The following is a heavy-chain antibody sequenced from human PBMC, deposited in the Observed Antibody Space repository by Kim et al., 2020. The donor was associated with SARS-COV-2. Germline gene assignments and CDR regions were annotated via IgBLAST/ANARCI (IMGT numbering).Heavy chain of an antibody. D-gene: IGHD3-22*01. CDR3: AKGRGYMTD. CDR1: GFTFSSYG. V-gene: IGHV3-33*06. J-gene: IGHJ4*02. CDR2: IWYDGSNK. Sequence: LSLTCAASGFTFSSYGMHWVRQAPGKGLEWVAVIWYDGSNKYYADSVKGRFTISRDNSKNTLYLQMNSLRAEDTAVYYCAKGRGYMTDWGQGTLVTV.